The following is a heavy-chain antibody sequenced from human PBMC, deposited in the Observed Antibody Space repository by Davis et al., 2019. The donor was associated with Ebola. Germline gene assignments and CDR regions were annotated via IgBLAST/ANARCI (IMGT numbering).Heavy chain of an antibody. Sequence: GESLKISCAASGFIFSSYVMSWARQAPGKGLEWVSAITSSGGSTYYADSAKGRFTISRDNSKNTLYLQMNSLTVEDTAVYYCAKGGSGWPSDYSYGMGVWGKGTTVTVSS. V-gene: IGHV3-23*01. CDR3: AKGGSGWPSDYSYGMGV. CDR1: GFIFSSYV. CDR2: ITSSGGST. D-gene: IGHD6-19*01. J-gene: IGHJ6*04.